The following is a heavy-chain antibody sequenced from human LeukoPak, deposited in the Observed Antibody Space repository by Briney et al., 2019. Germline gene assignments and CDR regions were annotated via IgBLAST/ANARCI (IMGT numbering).Heavy chain of an antibody. V-gene: IGHV3-23*01. CDR2: ITPGGGT. D-gene: IGHD6-13*01. CDR3: ARAIAAAVHFDY. CDR1: EFTFSSYV. Sequence: GGSLRLSCAASEFTFSSYVMAWVRQAPGKGLEWVSTITPGGGTYYADSVKGRFTISRDNAKNSLYLQMNGLRAEDTAFYYCARAIAAAVHFDYWGQGTLVTVSS. J-gene: IGHJ4*02.